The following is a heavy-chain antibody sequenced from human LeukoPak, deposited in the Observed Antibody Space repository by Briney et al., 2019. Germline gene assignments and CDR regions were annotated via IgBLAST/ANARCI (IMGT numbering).Heavy chain of an antibody. V-gene: IGHV4-59*08. Sequence: PSETLSLTCTVSGGSISSYYWSWIRQPPGKGLEWIGYIYYSGSTNYNPSLKSRVTISVDTSKNQFSLKLSSVTAADTAVYYCARGAPVEDAFDIWGQGTMVTVSS. J-gene: IGHJ3*02. CDR3: ARGAPVEDAFDI. CDR1: GGSISSYY. CDR2: IYYSGST. D-gene: IGHD1-1*01.